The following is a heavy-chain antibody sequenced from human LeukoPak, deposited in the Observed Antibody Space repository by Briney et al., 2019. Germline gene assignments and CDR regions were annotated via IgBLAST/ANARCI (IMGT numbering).Heavy chain of an antibody. D-gene: IGHD6-19*01. CDR1: GGSINSY. CDR2: IYYSGST. J-gene: IGHJ5*02. CDR3: ARLGSGWYRNWFDP. Sequence: PSGTLSLTCTVSGGSINSYWSWIRQPPGKGLEWIGYIYYSGSTNYNPSLKSRVTISVDTFKNQFSLKLSSVTAADTAVYYCARLGSGWYRNWFDPWGQGTLVTVSS. V-gene: IGHV4-59*12.